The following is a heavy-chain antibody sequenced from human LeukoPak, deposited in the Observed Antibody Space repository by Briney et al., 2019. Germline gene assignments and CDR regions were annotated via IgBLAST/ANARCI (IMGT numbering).Heavy chain of an antibody. Sequence: GGSLRLSCAASGFTFSSYAMHWVRQAPGKGLEWVAVISYDGSNKYYADSVKGRFTISRDNSKNTLYLQMNSLRAEDTAVYYYTRGASGYGNFDYWGQGTLVTVSS. V-gene: IGHV3-30*04. CDR3: TRGASGYGNFDY. CDR1: GFTFSSYA. J-gene: IGHJ4*02. CDR2: ISYDGSNK. D-gene: IGHD5-12*01.